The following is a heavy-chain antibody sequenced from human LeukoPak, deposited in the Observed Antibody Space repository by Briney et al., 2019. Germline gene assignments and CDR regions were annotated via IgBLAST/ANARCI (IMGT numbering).Heavy chain of an antibody. CDR1: GYSISSGYY. CDR2: IYHSGST. D-gene: IGHD5-18*01. CDR3: AGGGVDTAMLDY. J-gene: IGHJ4*02. Sequence: SETLSLTCTVSGYSISSGYYWGWIRQPPRKGMEWIGSIYHSGSTYYNPSLKSRVTIAVDTSKNQFSLKLSSVTAADTAVYYCAGGGVDTAMLDYWGQGTLVTVSS. V-gene: IGHV4-38-2*02.